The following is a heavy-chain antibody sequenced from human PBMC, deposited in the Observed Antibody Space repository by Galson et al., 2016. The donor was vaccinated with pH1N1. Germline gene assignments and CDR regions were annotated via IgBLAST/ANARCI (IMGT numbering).Heavy chain of an antibody. CDR2: IWYDGSNK. CDR1: GFTFSSHG. Sequence: SLRLSCAASGFTFSSHGLHWVRQAPGKGLEWVAVIWYDGSNKYYADSVKGRFTISRDNSKNTLYLQMNSLRAEDTAVYYWARDVGGDWAPDPWGRGTLVTVSS. J-gene: IGHJ2*01. V-gene: IGHV3-33*01. CDR3: ARDVGGDWAPDP. D-gene: IGHD2-21*01.